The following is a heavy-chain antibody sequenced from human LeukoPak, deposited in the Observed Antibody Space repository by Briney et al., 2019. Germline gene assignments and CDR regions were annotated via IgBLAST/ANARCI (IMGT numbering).Heavy chain of an antibody. D-gene: IGHD3-3*01. J-gene: IGHJ4*02. V-gene: IGHV4-61*01. CDR1: GGSVSSGSYY. Sequence: SETLSLTCTVSGGSVSSGSYYWSWIRQPPGKRLEWIGDFYYSGSTKYNPSLKSRVTISVDTSKNQFSLELSSVTAADTAVYYCASTPYYDYWTGYFPFDYWGQGILVTVSS. CDR3: ASTPYYDYWTGYFPFDY. CDR2: FYYSGST.